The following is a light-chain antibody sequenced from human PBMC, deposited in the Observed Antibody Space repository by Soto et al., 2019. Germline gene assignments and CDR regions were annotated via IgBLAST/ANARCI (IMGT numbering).Light chain of an antibody. CDR1: QSVSSY. CDR2: YAS. V-gene: IGKV3-11*01. J-gene: IGKJ4*02. Sequence: EIVLTQSPATLSLSPGERATLSCRASQSVSSYLAWYQQKPGQAPRLLIYYASNRATGIPARFSGSGSGTDFTLTIISLEPEDFAVYYCQQRSNWPLTFGGGTKVEIK. CDR3: QQRSNWPLT.